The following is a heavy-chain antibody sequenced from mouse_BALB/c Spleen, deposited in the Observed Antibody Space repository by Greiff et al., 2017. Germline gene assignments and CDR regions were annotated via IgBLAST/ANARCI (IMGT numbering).Heavy chain of an antibody. CDR3: ARHYGSSYYAMDY. J-gene: IGHJ4*01. CDR1: GFAFSSYD. D-gene: IGHD1-1*01. CDR2: ISSGGGST. V-gene: IGHV5-12-1*01. Sequence: EVQVVESGGGLVKPGGSLKLSCAASGFAFSSYDMSWVRQTPEKRLEWVAYISSGGGSTYYPDTVKGRFTISRDNAKNTLYLQMSSLKSEDTAMYYCARHYGSSYYAMDYWGQGTSVTVSS.